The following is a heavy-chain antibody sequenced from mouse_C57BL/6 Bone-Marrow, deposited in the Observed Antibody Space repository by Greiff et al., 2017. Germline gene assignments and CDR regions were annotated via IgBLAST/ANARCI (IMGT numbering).Heavy chain of an antibody. CDR3: ARDASPRYYYGSSSWYFDV. V-gene: IGHV7-1*01. CDR1: GFTFSDFY. CDR2: SRNKANDYTT. D-gene: IGHD1-1*01. J-gene: IGHJ1*03. Sequence: EVQVVESGGGLVQSGRSLRLSCATSGFTFSDFYMEWVRQAPGKGLEWIAASRNKANDYTTEYSASVKGRFIVSRDTSQSILYLQMNALRAEDTAIYYCARDASPRYYYGSSSWYFDVWGTETTVTVSS.